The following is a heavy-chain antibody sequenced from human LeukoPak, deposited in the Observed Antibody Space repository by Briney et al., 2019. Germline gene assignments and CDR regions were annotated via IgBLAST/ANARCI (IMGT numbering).Heavy chain of an antibody. D-gene: IGHD3-16*02. V-gene: IGHV7-4-1*02. CDR1: GYTFTTYA. CDR2: ISTNTGNP. Sequence: ASVKVSCKASGYTFTTYAMNWVRQAPGQGLEWMGWISTNTGNPTYAQGFTGRFVFSLDTSVSTAYLQISSLEAEDTAVYYCARRVIPDACDIWGQGTMVTVSS. J-gene: IGHJ3*02. CDR3: ARRVIPDACDI.